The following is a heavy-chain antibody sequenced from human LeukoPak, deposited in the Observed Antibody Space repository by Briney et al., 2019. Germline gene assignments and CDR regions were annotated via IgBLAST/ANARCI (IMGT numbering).Heavy chain of an antibody. Sequence: QSGGSLRLSCAASGFTFSSYAMHWVRQAPGKGLEWVAVISYDGSNKYYADSVKGRFTISRDNSKNTLYLQMNSLRAEDTAVYYCARDNDLLRYFDWPLDYWGQGTLVTVSS. V-gene: IGHV3-30-3*01. D-gene: IGHD3-9*01. CDR1: GFTFSSYA. CDR3: ARDNDLLRYFDWPLDY. J-gene: IGHJ4*02. CDR2: ISYDGSNK.